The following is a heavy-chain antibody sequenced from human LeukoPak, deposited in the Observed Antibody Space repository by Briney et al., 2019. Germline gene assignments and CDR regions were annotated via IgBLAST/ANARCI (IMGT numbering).Heavy chain of an antibody. CDR2: IYSSGST. CDR1: GGSIGSGSYY. CDR3: ARAGGSVGWYGTIDY. Sequence: TLSLTCTVSGGSIGSGSYYCGWIRHRARGGLEWMGYIYSSGSTSYNPSLQSRVTISVDTSKHQFSLEVTSVATADTAVYYCARAGGSVGWYGTIDYWGQGTLATVSS. V-gene: IGHV4-61*09. J-gene: IGHJ4*02. D-gene: IGHD6-19*01.